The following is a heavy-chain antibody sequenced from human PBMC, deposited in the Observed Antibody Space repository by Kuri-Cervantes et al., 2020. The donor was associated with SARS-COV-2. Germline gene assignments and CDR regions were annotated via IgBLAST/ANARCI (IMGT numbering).Heavy chain of an antibody. D-gene: IGHD3-10*01. J-gene: IGHJ4*02. Sequence: SVKVSCKASGGTFSSYTISWVRQAPGQGLEWMGRIIPILGIASYAQKFQGRVTITADKSTSTAYMELSSLRSEDTAVYYCARGRGVIISALDYWGQGTLVTVSS. V-gene: IGHV1-69*02. CDR3: ARGRGVIISALDY. CDR1: GGTFSSYT. CDR2: IIPILGIA.